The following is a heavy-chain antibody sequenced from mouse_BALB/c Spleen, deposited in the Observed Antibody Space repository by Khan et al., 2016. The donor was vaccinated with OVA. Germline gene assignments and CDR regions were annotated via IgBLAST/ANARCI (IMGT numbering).Heavy chain of an antibody. CDR3: SITLYYYYAMDY. CDR2: ISSGSSTI. J-gene: IGHJ4*01. Sequence: EVQLVESGGGLVQPGGSRKLSCAASGFTFSSFGMHWVRQAPEKGLEWDAYISSGSSTIYYADTVRGRFTISRDNPKNTPFLQMSSLSSEDTAIYYCSITLYYYYAMDYWGQGTSITVSS. CDR1: GFTFSSFG. D-gene: IGHD2-1*01. V-gene: IGHV5-17*02.